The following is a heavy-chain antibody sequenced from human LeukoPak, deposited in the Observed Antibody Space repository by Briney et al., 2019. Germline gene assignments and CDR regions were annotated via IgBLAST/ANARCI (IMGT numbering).Heavy chain of an antibody. CDR3: ASLRDSSGYYSFDY. J-gene: IGHJ4*02. Sequence: ASVKVSCKASGYTFTSYDINWVRQAPGQGLEWMGRIIPILGIANYAQKFQGRVTITADKSTSTAYMELSSLRSEDTAVYYCASLRDSSGYYSFDYWGQGTLVTVSS. D-gene: IGHD3-22*01. CDR1: GYTFTSYD. V-gene: IGHV1-69*04. CDR2: IIPILGIA.